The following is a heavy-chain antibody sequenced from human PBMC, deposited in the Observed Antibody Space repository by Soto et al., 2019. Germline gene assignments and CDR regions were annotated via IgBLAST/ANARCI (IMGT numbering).Heavy chain of an antibody. V-gene: IGHV4-4*02. CDR1: GDSITSTSY. J-gene: IGHJ6*02. Sequence: PSLTLSLTCGVSGDSITSTSYLSWVRQPPGKGLEWIGEINHSGSTNYDPSLKSRVTISVDTSKNQFSLKLSSVTAADTAVYYCARHSGSSSWKLGRMYHDYGMDVWGQGTTVTVSS. CDR2: INHSGST. CDR3: ARHSGSSSWKLGRMYHDYGMDV. D-gene: IGHD6-13*01.